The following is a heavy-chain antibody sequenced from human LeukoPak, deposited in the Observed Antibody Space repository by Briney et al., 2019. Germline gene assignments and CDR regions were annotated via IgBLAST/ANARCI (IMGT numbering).Heavy chain of an antibody. CDR1: GFTFNSYW. D-gene: IGHD2/OR15-2a*01. V-gene: IGHV3-74*01. J-gene: IGHJ4*02. CDR3: ARDVRGPRDF. Sequence: PGGSLRLSCAASGFTFNSYWMVWFRQAPGKGLVWVSRIDPDGNTDYADSVKGRFTVSRDNAKNTLYLQMNSLRAEDTAVYRCARDVRGPRDFWGQGTLVTVSS. CDR2: IDPDGNT.